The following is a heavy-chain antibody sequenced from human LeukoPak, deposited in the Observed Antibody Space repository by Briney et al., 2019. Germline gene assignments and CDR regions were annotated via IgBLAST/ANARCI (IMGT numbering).Heavy chain of an antibody. CDR3: ARETWELLDY. D-gene: IGHD1-26*01. V-gene: IGHV6-1*01. CDR1: GDSVSSNSAA. J-gene: IGHJ4*02. Sequence: SQTLSLTCAISGDSVSSNSAAWNWIRQSPSRGLEWLGRTYYRSKWSNDYPVSVMGRISINADTCKNQFSLHLNSVTPEDTAVYYCARETWELLDYWGQGTLATVSS. CDR2: TYYRSKWSN.